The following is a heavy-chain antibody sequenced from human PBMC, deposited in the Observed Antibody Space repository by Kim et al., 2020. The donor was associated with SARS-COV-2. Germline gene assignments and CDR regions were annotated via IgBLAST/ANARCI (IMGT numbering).Heavy chain of an antibody. D-gene: IGHD4-17*01. V-gene: IGHV4-31*03. J-gene: IGHJ4*02. CDR3: ARDTSDDYGGNSGYFDY. CDR2: IYYSGST. Sequence: SETLSLTCTVSGGSISSGGYYWSWIRQHPGKGLEWIGYIYYSGSTYYNPSLKSRVTISVDTSKNQFSLKLSSVTAADTAVYYCARDTSDDYGGNSGYFDYWGQGTLVTVSS. CDR1: GGSISSGGYY.